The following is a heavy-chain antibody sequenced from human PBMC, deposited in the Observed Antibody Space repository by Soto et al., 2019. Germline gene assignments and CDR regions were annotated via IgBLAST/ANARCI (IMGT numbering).Heavy chain of an antibody. CDR1: GGTFSSYT. CDR3: ARGEPLDNWFDP. J-gene: IGHJ5*02. D-gene: IGHD1-1*01. Sequence: ASVKVSCKASGGTFSSYTISWVRQAPGQGLEWMGRIIPILGIANYAQKFQGRVTITADKSTSTAYMELSSLRSEDTAVYYCARGEPLDNWFDPWGQGTLVTVSS. CDR2: IIPILGIA. V-gene: IGHV1-69*02.